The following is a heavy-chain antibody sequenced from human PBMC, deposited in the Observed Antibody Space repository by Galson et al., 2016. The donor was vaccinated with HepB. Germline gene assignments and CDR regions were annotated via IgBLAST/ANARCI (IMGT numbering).Heavy chain of an antibody. Sequence: LRLSCAGSGFTFSSYWIHWVRQVPGKGLVWVARTNSDGSETNYADSVKGRFIISRDNAKNTVYLQMNSLRAEETAVYYCARGMIVIVYEIDVWGQGTTVTVSS. D-gene: IGHD3-22*01. CDR3: ARGMIVIVYEIDV. V-gene: IGHV3-74*01. J-gene: IGHJ6*02. CDR2: TNSDGSET. CDR1: GFTFSSYW.